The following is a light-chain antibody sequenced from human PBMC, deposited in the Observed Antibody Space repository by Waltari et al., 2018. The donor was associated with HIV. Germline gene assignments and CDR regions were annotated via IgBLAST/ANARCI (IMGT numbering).Light chain of an antibody. CDR2: TLS. J-gene: IGKJ5*01. V-gene: IGKV2-40*01. CDR3: MQRVDFPIT. CDR1: RSLFNSDDDNTY. Sequence: IVMTQTPLFLPVTPGETASISCRSSRSLFNSDDDNTYVDWYLQKPGQSPQLLIYTLSYRASGVPDRFSGSGSGSEFTLKISRVEAGDVDVYYCMQRVDFPITFGQRTRLDI.